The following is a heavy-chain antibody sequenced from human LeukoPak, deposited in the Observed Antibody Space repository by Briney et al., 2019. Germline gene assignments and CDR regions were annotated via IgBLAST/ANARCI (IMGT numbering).Heavy chain of an antibody. Sequence: SETLSLTCSVSGGSISSFYWSWIRQPPGKGLEWIAYSHYSGSANYNPSLKSRVTISLDTSKNQFSLKLSSVTAADTAVYYCASGVVVAATFWFDPWGQGTLVTVSS. CDR1: GGSISSFY. CDR2: SHYSGSA. V-gene: IGHV4-59*12. D-gene: IGHD2-15*01. J-gene: IGHJ5*02. CDR3: ASGVVVAATFWFDP.